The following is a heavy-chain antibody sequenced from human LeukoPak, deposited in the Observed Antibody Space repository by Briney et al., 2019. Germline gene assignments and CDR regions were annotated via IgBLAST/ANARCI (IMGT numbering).Heavy chain of an antibody. CDR3: ARAIPTVTTPFDY. V-gene: IGHV3-21*01. J-gene: IGHJ4*02. Sequence: GGSLRLSCAASGFTFSSYSMNWVRQAPGKGLEWVSSISSSSSYIYYADSVKGRFTISRDNAKNSLYLQMNSLRAEDTAVYYCARAIPTVTTPFDYWGQGTLVTVSS. CDR1: GFTFSSYS. D-gene: IGHD4-17*01. CDR2: ISSSSSYI.